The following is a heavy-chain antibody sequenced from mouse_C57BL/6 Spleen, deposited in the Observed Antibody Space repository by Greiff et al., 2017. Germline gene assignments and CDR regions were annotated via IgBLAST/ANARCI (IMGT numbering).Heavy chain of an antibody. CDR1: GYSFTGYY. D-gene: IGHD2-3*01. V-gene: IGHV1-42*01. Sequence: EVQLQQSGPELVKPGASVKISCKASGYSFTGYYMNWVKQSPEKSLEWIGEINPSTGGTTYNQKFKAKATLTVDKSSSTDYMQLKSLTSEDSAVYYCARGGWGYFDYWGQGTTLTVSS. CDR2: INPSTGGT. CDR3: ARGGWGYFDY. J-gene: IGHJ2*01.